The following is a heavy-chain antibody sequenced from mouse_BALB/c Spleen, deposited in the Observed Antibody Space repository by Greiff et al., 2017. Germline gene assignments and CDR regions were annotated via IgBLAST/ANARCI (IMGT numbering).Heavy chain of an antibody. V-gene: IGHV3-2*02. Sequence: EVKLLESGPGLVKPSQSLSLTCTVTGYSITSDYAWNWIRQFPGNKLEWMGYISYSGSTSYNPSLKSRISITRDTYKNQFFLQLNSVATEDTATYCCARGAMDYGGQGTSVTVSS. CDR2: ISYSGST. J-gene: IGHJ4*01. CDR3: ARGAMDY. CDR1: GYSITSDYA.